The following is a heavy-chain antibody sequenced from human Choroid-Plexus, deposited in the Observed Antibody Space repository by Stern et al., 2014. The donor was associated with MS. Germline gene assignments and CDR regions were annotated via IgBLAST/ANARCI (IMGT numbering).Heavy chain of an antibody. CDR2: VSYDGSNK. D-gene: IGHD2/OR15-2a*01. CDR1: GFTLGSCA. V-gene: IGHV3-30*18. Sequence: VQLVESGGGVVQPGRPLRLSCVASGFTLGSCAMHWVRQAPGKGLEWVAGVSYDGSNKYYADSVKGRFTISRYNSQNTLYMQMSSLRPEDTAVYYCAKDRQYLTYFFDHWGQGSLVTVSS. CDR3: AKDRQYLTYFFDH. J-gene: IGHJ5*02.